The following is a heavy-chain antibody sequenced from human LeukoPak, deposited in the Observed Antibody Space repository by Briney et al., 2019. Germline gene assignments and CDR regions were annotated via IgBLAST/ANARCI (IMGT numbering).Heavy chain of an antibody. CDR2: ISYDGSNK. CDR1: GFTFSSYA. Sequence: GGSLRLSCAASGFTFSSYAMHWVRQAPGKGLEWVAVISYDGSNKYYADSVKGRFTISRDNSKNTLYLQMNSLRAEDTAVYYCARDRRSSSRVDYWGQGTLVTVSS. D-gene: IGHD6-6*01. J-gene: IGHJ4*02. CDR3: ARDRRSSSRVDY. V-gene: IGHV3-30*04.